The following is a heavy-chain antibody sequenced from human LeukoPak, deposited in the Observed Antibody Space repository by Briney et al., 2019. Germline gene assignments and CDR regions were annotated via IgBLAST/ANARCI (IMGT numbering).Heavy chain of an antibody. J-gene: IGHJ3*01. CDR1: GGSISSRSFH. CDR2: FYYSGST. V-gene: IGHV4-39*01. Sequence: SETLSLTCTVSGGSISSRSFHWGWIRQPPGKGLEWIGSFYYSGSTYYNASLKSRLTISGDTSKNQFSLKLSSVTAADTALYYCARHNFETHSDAFDVWGQGTMVTVSS. D-gene: IGHD3-9*01. CDR3: ARHNFETHSDAFDV.